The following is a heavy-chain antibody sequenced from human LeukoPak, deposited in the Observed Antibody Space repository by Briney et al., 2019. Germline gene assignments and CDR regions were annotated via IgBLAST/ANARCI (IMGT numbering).Heavy chain of an antibody. CDR2: ISNSGTI. CDR3: ARETTAVGFDY. V-gene: IGHV3-69-1*01. Sequence: GGSLRLSCAASGFTFSNYDMNWVRQAPGKGLEWVSYISNSGTIYYLDSVKGRFTISRDNAKNSLSLQMNSLRAEDTAVYYCARETTAVGFDYWGQGALVSVSS. CDR1: GFTFSNYD. J-gene: IGHJ4*02. D-gene: IGHD1-26*01.